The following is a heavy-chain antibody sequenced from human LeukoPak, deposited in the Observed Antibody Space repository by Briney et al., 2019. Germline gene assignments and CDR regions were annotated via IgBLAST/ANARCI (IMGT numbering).Heavy chain of an antibody. CDR2: IYSTGST. CDR1: GGSISSSSYY. Sequence: SETLSLTCTVSGGSISSSSYYWTWIRQPPGKGLEFIGRIYSTGSTNYSPSLKSRVTISQNMSKNQFYLKLDSVTAADTAVYYCARAFHSDASGRYTTFYYMDVWGKGTTVTASS. V-gene: IGHV4-61*02. J-gene: IGHJ6*03. CDR3: ARAFHSDASGRYTTFYYMDV. D-gene: IGHD3-10*01.